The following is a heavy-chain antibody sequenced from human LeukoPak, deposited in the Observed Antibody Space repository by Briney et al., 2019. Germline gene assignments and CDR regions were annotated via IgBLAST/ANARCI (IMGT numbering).Heavy chain of an antibody. CDR2: IYHSGST. V-gene: IGHV4-34*01. CDR3: ARSKPTTFKMYDAFDI. Sequence: SETLSLTCAVYGGSFSDYYWSWIRQPPGKGLEWIGEIYHSGSTNYNPSLKSRVTISVDKSKNQFSLKLSSVIAADTAVYYCARSKPTTFKMYDAFDIWGQGTMVTVSS. CDR1: GGSFSDYY. J-gene: IGHJ3*02. D-gene: IGHD4-11*01.